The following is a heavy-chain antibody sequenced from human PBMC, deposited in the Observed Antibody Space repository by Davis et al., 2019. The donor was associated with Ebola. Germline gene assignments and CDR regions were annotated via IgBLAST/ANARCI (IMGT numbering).Heavy chain of an antibody. CDR2: IYYSGST. CDR3: ARDLEEAFDY. Sequence: SETLSLTCSVSGGSISSYYWSWVRQPPEKGLEWIGYIYYSGSTNYNPSLKSRVTISVDTSKNQFSLKLSSVTAADTAVYYCARDLEEAFDYWGQGTLVTVSS. J-gene: IGHJ4*02. CDR1: GGSISSYY. V-gene: IGHV4-59*12.